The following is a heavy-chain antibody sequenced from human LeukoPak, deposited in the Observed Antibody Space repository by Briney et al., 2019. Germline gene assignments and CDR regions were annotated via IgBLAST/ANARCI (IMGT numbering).Heavy chain of an antibody. CDR2: ISDGGGNT. Sequence: PGGSLRLSCAASGFTFSSYDMNWVRQAPGKGLEWVSAISDGGGNTYYADSVKGRFTISRDNAKNTLYLQMNSLRAEDTAVYYCAKKETVVSPGNYFGYWGQGTLVTVSS. J-gene: IGHJ4*02. CDR1: GFTFSSYD. CDR3: AKKETVVSPGNYFGY. V-gene: IGHV3-23*01. D-gene: IGHD4-23*01.